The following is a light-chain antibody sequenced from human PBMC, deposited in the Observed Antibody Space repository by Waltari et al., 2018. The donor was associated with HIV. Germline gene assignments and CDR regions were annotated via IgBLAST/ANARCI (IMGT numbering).Light chain of an antibody. V-gene: IGKV1-39*01. CDR1: QTIIAY. J-gene: IGKJ2*02. CDR3: QQSYITPWT. Sequence: DIQLTQSPSSLSASIGDTVTITCRASQTIIAYLNWYQQKPGKPPELLISGASTFQSGVSSKFSGSGSGTDFTLTIAGLQPEDFVTYFCQQSYITPWTFGQGTKLNI. CDR2: GAS.